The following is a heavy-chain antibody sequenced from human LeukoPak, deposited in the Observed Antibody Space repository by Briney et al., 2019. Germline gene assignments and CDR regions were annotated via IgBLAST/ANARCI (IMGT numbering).Heavy chain of an antibody. V-gene: IGHV1-69*05. CDR1: GGTFSSYA. D-gene: IGHD1-14*01. CDR3: ARTPDRKGSFDI. Sequence: SVKVSCKASGGTFSSYAISWVRQAPGQGLEWMGGIIPIFSTANYAQKFQGRVTITTDESTSTAYMELSSLRSEDTAVYYCARTPDRKGSFDIWGQGTMVTVSS. J-gene: IGHJ3*02. CDR2: IIPIFSTA.